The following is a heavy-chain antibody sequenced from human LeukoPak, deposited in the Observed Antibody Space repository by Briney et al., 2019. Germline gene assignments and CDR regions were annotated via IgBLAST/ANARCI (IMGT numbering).Heavy chain of an antibody. CDR1: GYTVTEYY. Sequence: AASVKVSCKASGYTVTEYYIHWVRQAPGERLEWMGWINPYSGDTKYAQKFQGGVTMTRDTSANTMYMEINWLRSDDTAVYYCARGEYVSSGYRSDAFDIWGQGTTVTVSS. CDR2: INPYSGDT. J-gene: IGHJ3*02. D-gene: IGHD3-22*01. CDR3: ARGEYVSSGYRSDAFDI. V-gene: IGHV1-2*02.